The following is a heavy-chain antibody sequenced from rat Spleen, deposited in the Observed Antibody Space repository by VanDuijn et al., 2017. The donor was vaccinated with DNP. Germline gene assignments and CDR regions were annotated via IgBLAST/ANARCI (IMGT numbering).Heavy chain of an antibody. D-gene: IGHD1-4*01. CDR2: IIYDGSST. CDR1: GFTFSDYA. V-gene: IGHV5S10*01. Sequence: EVQLVESGGGLVQPGNSLKLSCAASGFTFSDYAMAWVRQSPKKGLEWVATIIYDGSSTYYRDSVKGRFTISRDNAKSTLYLQMDSLRSEDTATYYCATDPGPREVDYWGQGVMVTVSS. CDR3: ATDPGPREVDY. J-gene: IGHJ2*01.